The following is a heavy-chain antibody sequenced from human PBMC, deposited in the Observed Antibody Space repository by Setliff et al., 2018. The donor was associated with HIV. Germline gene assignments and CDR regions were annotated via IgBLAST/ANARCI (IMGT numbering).Heavy chain of an antibody. CDR2: ISGYNGYT. Sequence: ASVKVSCKASGYTFINFGITWVRQAPGQGLEWVGYISGYNGYTKSAQNVQGRVTMTTDTSKSTAYMELRSLRYDETAVYYCARDPRSGYDSDTAMVTVYYYYMDVWGKGTTVTVSS. CDR3: ARDPRSGYDSDTAMVTVYYYYMDV. J-gene: IGHJ6*03. CDR1: GYTFINFG. V-gene: IGHV1-18*04. D-gene: IGHD5-18*01.